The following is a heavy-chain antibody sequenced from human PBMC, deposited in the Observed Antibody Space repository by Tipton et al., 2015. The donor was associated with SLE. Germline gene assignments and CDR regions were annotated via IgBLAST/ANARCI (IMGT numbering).Heavy chain of an antibody. J-gene: IGHJ4*02. D-gene: IGHD6-6*01. Sequence: TLSLTCAVYGGSFSGYYWSWIRQPPGKGLEWIGEINHRGSTNYNPSLKSRVTISIDTSKNQFSLKLGSVTAADTAVYYCARNLRQLVPNSQNYWGQGTLVTVSS. CDR2: INHRGST. CDR1: GGSFSGYY. V-gene: IGHV4-34*01. CDR3: ARNLRQLVPNSQNY.